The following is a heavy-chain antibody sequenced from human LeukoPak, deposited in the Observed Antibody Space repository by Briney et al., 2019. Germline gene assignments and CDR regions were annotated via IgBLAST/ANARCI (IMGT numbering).Heavy chain of an antibody. Sequence: GGSLRLSCAASGFTFSNYNMNWVRQAPGRGLEWVSSISTSSTYIYYADSVKGRFTISRDNAKKSLYLQMNSLRAEDTAVYFCTLVGSYDTLTGFRFPPYFYGMDVWGQGTTVTVSS. D-gene: IGHD3-9*01. CDR1: GFTFSNYN. J-gene: IGHJ6*02. V-gene: IGHV3-21*01. CDR2: ISTSSTYI. CDR3: TLVGSYDTLTGFRFPPYFYGMDV.